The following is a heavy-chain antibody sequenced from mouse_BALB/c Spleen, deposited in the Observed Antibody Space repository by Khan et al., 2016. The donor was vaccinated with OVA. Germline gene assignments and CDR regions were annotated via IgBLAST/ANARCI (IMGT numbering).Heavy chain of an antibody. CDR2: ISSGGNT. CDR1: GFTFSNYD. Sequence: EVQLVESGGGLVKPGGSLKLSCAASGFTFSNYDMSWVRQTPEKRLEWVASISSGGNTYYPDSVKGRFTISRDNARKILYLQMSSLRSEDTAMYYCARGPYYGSSPCYFDYWGQGTTLTVSS. CDR3: ARGPYYGSSPCYFDY. D-gene: IGHD1-1*01. J-gene: IGHJ2*01. V-gene: IGHV5-6-5*01.